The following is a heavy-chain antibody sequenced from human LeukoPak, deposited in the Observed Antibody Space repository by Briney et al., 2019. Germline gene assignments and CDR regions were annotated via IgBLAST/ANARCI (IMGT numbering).Heavy chain of an antibody. CDR1: GYTFTKYW. J-gene: IGHJ4*02. CDR3: ARHTGSIVGPNAVRYFDY. D-gene: IGHD1-26*01. Sequence: GESLKISCKGSGYTFTKYWIGWVRQMPGKGLEWMGIIYPGDSDTRYSPSFQGQVTISADKSISTAYLQWSSLKASDTAMYYCARHTGSIVGPNAVRYFDYWGQGTLVTVSS. V-gene: IGHV5-51*01. CDR2: IYPGDSDT.